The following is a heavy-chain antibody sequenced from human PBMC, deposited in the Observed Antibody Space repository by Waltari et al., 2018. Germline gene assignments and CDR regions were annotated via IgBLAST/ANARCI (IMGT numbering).Heavy chain of an antibody. J-gene: IGHJ4*02. CDR2: IKPDGSDK. CDR3: AKMGAGRAPDY. V-gene: IGHV3-7*03. D-gene: IGHD3-16*01. CDR1: EFSFNTYW. Sequence: EVQLVESGGDLVQPGGSLRLSCSASEFSFNTYWMAWFLQAPGKRLEWVATIKPDGSDKYYVDSVRGRFAISRDNAKNLLYLQMNSLRAEDTAIFYCAKMGAGRAPDYWGQGTLVTVSS.